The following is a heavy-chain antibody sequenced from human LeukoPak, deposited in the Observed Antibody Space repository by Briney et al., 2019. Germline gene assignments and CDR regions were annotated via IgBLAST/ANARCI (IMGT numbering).Heavy chain of an antibody. CDR3: ARFYGSGTNWFDP. J-gene: IGHJ5*02. D-gene: IGHD3-10*01. V-gene: IGHV4-59*01. CDR2: IYYSGST. CDR1: GGSFSGYY. Sequence: SETLSLTCAVYGGSFSGYYWSWIRQPPGKGLEWIGYIYYSGSTNYNPSLKSRVTISVDTSKNQFSLKLSSVTAADTAVYYCARFYGSGTNWFDPWGQGTLVTVSS.